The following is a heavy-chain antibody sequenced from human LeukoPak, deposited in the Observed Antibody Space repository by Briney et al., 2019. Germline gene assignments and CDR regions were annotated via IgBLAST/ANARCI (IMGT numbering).Heavy chain of an antibody. D-gene: IGHD6-19*01. CDR3: ARGGSGSNSFDY. CDR2: TNPSSGGT. CDR1: GYTFTGYY. V-gene: IGHV1-2*02. Sequence: GASVKVSCKASGYTFTGYYIHWVRQAPGQGLEWMGWTNPSSGGTNYAQKFQGRVTMTRDTSISTAYMELSRLRSDDTAVYYCARGGSGSNSFDYWGQGTLVTVSS. J-gene: IGHJ4*02.